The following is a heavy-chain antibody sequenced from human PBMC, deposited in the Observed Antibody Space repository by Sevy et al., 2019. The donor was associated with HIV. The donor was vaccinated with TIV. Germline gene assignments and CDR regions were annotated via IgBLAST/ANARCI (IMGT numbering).Heavy chain of an antibody. J-gene: IGHJ6*03. D-gene: IGHD6-19*01. CDR2: IYYSGST. CDR3: ARDLGSGWPDYYYYYMDV. V-gene: IGHV4-38-2*02. CDR1: GYSISSGYY. Sequence: SETLSLTCAVSGYSISSGYYWGWIRQPPGKGLEWIGSIYYSGSTYYNPSLKSRVTISVDTSKNQFSLKQSSVTAADTAVYYCARDLGSGWPDYYYYYMDVWGKGTTVTVSS.